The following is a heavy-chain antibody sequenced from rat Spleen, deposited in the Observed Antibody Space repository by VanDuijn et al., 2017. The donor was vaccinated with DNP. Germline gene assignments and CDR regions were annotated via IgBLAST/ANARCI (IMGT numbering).Heavy chain of an antibody. CDR3: ARQRVMYTTATGFAY. CDR1: GFTFSDYY. V-gene: IGHV5-7*01. J-gene: IGHJ3*01. D-gene: IGHD1-6*01. CDR2: ISSDGSHT. Sequence: EVKLVESGGGLVQPGRSLKLSCAGSGFTFSDYYMAWVRQTPTKGLDWVASISSDGSHTYYRDSVKGRFTISRDNPKSTLYLQMNSLRSEDTATYYCARQRVMYTTATGFAYWGQGTLVTVSS.